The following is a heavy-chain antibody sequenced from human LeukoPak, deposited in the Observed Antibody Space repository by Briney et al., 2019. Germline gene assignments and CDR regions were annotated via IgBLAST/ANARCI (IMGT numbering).Heavy chain of an antibody. CDR1: GFTFSSYA. V-gene: IGHV3-74*01. Sequence: PGRSLRLSCAASGFTFSSYAMHWVRQAPGKGLVWVSRINTDGSSTSYADSVKGRFTISRDNAKNTLYLQMNTLRVEDTAVYYCTRDLMDYDVSTGLHHYYMDVWGQGTTVTVSS. CDR3: TRDLMDYDVSTGLHHYYMDV. J-gene: IGHJ6*02. D-gene: IGHD3-9*01. CDR2: INTDGSST.